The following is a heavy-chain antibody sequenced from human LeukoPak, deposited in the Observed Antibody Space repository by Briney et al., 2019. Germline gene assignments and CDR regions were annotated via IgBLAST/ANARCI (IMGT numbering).Heavy chain of an antibody. D-gene: IGHD3-9*01. Sequence: GGSLRLSCTAWGFTFGVYAMSWFRQAPGKGLEWVGFIKSKAYGRTTEYAASVKGRFTISRDDSKSIAYLQMNSLKTEDTAVYYCTRVLRYFDWAYYFDYWGQGTLVTVSS. J-gene: IGHJ4*02. CDR1: GFTFGVYA. CDR2: IKSKAYGRTT. CDR3: TRVLRYFDWAYYFDY. V-gene: IGHV3-49*03.